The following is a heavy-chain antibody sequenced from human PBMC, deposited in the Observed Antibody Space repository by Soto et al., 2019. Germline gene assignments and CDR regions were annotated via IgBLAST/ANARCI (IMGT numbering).Heavy chain of an antibody. D-gene: IGHD3-10*01. V-gene: IGHV5-10-1*01. CDR3: ARHPHYGSGSYCFDY. Sequence: GESLKISCKGSGYSFTSYWISWVRQMPGKGLEWMGRIDPSDSYTNYSPSFQGHVTISADKSISTAYLQWSSLKASDTAMYYCARHPHYGSGSYCFDYWGQGTMVTVYS. CDR2: IDPSDSYT. CDR1: GYSFTSYW. J-gene: IGHJ4*02.